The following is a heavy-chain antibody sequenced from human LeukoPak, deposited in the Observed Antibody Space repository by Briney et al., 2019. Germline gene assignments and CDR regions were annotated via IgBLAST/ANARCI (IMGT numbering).Heavy chain of an antibody. CDR1: GYTFISHG. J-gene: IGHJ5*02. Sequence: ASVKVSFTASGYTFISHGITWLRQAPGQGLEWMGWISLYNGNKKYAEKFQDRVSMTTDTSTSTAYMEVKSLRSDDTAVYYCAKAPGKNWGDSYWFDPWGQGTLVIVSS. CDR3: AKAPGKNWGDSYWFDP. CDR2: ISLYNGNK. D-gene: IGHD3-16*01. V-gene: IGHV1-18*01.